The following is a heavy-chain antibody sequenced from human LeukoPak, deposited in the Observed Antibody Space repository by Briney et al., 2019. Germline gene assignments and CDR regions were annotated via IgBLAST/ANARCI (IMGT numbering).Heavy chain of an antibody. J-gene: IGHJ4*02. CDR1: GYIFISYG. V-gene: IGHV1-18*01. CDR3: ARVFVYATTTYFDY. D-gene: IGHD5-24*01. Sequence: ASVKVSRKGTGYIFISYGISWVRQAPAQGLEWVGGISTYNGNTNYAQKLQGRVTMTTDTSTNTAYMELRNLISDDTVLYYGARVFVYATTTYFDYWGQGTLVTVSS. CDR2: ISTYNGNT.